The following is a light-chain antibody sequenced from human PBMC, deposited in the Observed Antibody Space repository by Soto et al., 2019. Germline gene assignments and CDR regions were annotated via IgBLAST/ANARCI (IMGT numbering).Light chain of an antibody. CDR3: QQYGSSPS. CDR2: GAS. Sequence: EIVLTQSPGTLSLSPGEKANISCRASQSVSSSYLAWYQQKPGQAPRLLIYGASSRATGIPDRFSGSGSGTDFTLTISRLEPEDFAVYYCQQYGSSPSFGGGTKVDI. J-gene: IGKJ4*01. V-gene: IGKV3-20*01. CDR1: QSVSSSY.